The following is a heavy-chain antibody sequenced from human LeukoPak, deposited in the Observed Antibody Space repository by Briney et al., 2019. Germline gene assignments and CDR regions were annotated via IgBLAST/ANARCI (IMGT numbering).Heavy chain of an antibody. Sequence: GGSLRLSCAASGFIFNSYAMNWVRQAPGKGLEWVSTIGSSGGSTYYADSVKGRFTISRDNSKNTLYLQMNSLRAEDTAVYYCAKVFRDGYNYPFDYWGQGTLVTVSS. V-gene: IGHV3-23*01. CDR1: GFIFNSYA. D-gene: IGHD5-24*01. J-gene: IGHJ4*02. CDR2: IGSSGGST. CDR3: AKVFRDGYNYPFDY.